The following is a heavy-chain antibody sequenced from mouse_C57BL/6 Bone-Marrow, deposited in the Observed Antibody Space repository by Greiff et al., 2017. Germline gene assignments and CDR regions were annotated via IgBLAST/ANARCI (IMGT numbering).Heavy chain of an antibody. J-gene: IGHJ3*01. D-gene: IGHD1-1*01. Sequence: VQLKESGAELVRPGASVKLSCTASGFNIKDDYMHWVQQRPEQGLEWIGWIDPENGDTEYASKFQGKATITADTSSNTAYLQLSSLTAEDTAVYYCTRVYYEAYWGQGTLVTVSA. CDR1: GFNIKDDY. V-gene: IGHV14-4*01. CDR3: TRVYYEAY. CDR2: IDPENGDT.